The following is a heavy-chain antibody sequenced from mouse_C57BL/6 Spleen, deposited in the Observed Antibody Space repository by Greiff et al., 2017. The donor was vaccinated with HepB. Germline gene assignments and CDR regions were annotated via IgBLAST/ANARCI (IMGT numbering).Heavy chain of an antibody. CDR2: IYPNNGGN. J-gene: IGHJ4*01. CDR3: ARSYSNYEVYYYAMDY. Sequence: EVKLQESGPELVKPGASVKMSCKASGYTFTDYYMHWVKQSHGKSLEWIGYIYPNNGGNGYNQKFKGKATLTVEKSSSTAYMELRSLTSEDSAVYYCARSYSNYEVYYYAMDYWGQGTSVTVSS. D-gene: IGHD2-5*01. V-gene: IGHV1-34*01. CDR1: GYTFTDYY.